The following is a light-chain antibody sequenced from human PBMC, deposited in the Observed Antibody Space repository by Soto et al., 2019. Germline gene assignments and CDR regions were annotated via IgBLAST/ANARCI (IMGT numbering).Light chain of an antibody. Sequence: DIQMTQSPSTLSASVGDRVTITCRASQSISAWLAWYQQKPGKAPKLLIYEASNLESGVPSRFSGSGSGTDFTLTISSLQPDDFATYYCQPYNSYPWTFGQGTKVEIK. CDR1: QSISAW. V-gene: IGKV1-5*03. CDR3: QPYNSYPWT. J-gene: IGKJ1*01. CDR2: EAS.